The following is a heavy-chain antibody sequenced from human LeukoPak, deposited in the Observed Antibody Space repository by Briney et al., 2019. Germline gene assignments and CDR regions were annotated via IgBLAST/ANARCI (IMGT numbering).Heavy chain of an antibody. CDR1: GFTFSSYA. D-gene: IGHD3-22*01. CDR3: ARDGGAMIVVVMFDY. V-gene: IGHV3-30-3*01. J-gene: IGHJ4*02. Sequence: GRSLRFSCAASGFTFSSYAMHWVRQAPGKGLEWVAVISYDGSNKYYADSVKGRFTISRDNSKNTLYLQMNSLRAEDTAVYYCARDGGAMIVVVMFDYWGQGTLVTVSS. CDR2: ISYDGSNK.